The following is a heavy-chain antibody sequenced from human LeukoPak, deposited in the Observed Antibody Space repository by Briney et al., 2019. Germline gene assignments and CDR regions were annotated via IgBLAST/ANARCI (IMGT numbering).Heavy chain of an antibody. Sequence: SETLSLTCAVYGGSISSYYWSWIRQPPGKGLEWIGYIYYSGSTNYNPSLKSRVTISVDTSKNQFSLKLSSVTAADTAVYYCARFWNDYYFDYWGQGTLVTVSS. CDR2: IYYSGST. D-gene: IGHD1-1*01. V-gene: IGHV4-59*01. CDR3: ARFWNDYYFDY. J-gene: IGHJ4*02. CDR1: GGSISSYY.